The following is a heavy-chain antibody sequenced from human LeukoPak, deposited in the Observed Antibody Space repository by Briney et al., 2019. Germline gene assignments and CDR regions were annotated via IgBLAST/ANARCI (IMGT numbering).Heavy chain of an antibody. CDR1: GFTFDDYG. J-gene: IGHJ4*02. CDR2: INWNGGST. CDR3: ARAGLAVIAAPFDY. V-gene: IGHV3-20*04. Sequence: GGSLRLSCAASGFTFDDYGMSWVRQAPGKGLEWVSGINWNGGSTGYADSVKGRFTISRDNAKNSLYLQMNSLRAEDTAVYYCARAGLAVIAAPFDYWGQGTLVTVSS. D-gene: IGHD6-13*01.